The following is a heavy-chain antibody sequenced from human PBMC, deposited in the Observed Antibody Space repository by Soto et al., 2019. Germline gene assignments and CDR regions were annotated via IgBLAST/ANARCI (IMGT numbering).Heavy chain of an antibody. CDR1: GVSGSSDNW. J-gene: IGHJ5*02. CDR2: IYDSGAT. Sequence: ETLSLTCAVSGVSGSSDNWWSWVRQPPGKGLEWIGEIYDSGATNYSPSLKSRVTISVDWSKNQFSLKVTSVTAADTAVYYCARVSSSSRTWFDPWGQGTLVTVSS. CDR3: ARVSSSSRTWFDP. D-gene: IGHD6-6*01. V-gene: IGHV4-4*02.